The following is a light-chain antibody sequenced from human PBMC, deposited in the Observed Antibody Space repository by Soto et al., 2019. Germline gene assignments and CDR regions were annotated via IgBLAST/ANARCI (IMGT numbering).Light chain of an antibody. CDR3: SSYTRSSTLGV. J-gene: IGLJ1*01. CDR2: DVS. V-gene: IGLV2-14*01. Sequence: QSVLTQPASVSGSPGQSITISCPGTSSDGGYYDYVSWYQQHPGKAHKLMIYDVSNRPSGVSNRFSGSKSGNTASLTISGLQAEDEADYYCSSYTRSSTLGVFGTGTKLTVL. CDR1: SSDGGYYDY.